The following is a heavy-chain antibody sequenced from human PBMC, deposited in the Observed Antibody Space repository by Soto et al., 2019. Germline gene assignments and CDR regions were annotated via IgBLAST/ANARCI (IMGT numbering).Heavy chain of an antibody. V-gene: IGHV3-74*01. J-gene: IGHJ4*02. Sequence: EVHLVESGGGLVQSGVSLRLFCAAAGFTFSNNWMHWFRQAPGRVLLWVSRINSGGSRTTSADAVKGRFTISRDNARNTLYLQMNRLRAEDTAVYYCARGPNYYDSGFCDYWGQGTLVTVSS. D-gene: IGHD3-9*01. CDR3: ARGPNYYDSGFCDY. CDR1: GFTFSNNW. CDR2: INSGGSRT.